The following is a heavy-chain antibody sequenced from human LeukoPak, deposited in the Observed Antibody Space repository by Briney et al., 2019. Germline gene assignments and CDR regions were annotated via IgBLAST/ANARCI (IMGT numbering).Heavy chain of an antibody. V-gene: IGHV3-23*01. CDR2: ISGSGGST. D-gene: IGHD2-2*02. CDR3: AKGRPAIVVATAAINWPVFWFDP. Sequence: GGSLRLSCAASGFTFSSYAMSWIRQAPGKGLEWVSAISGSGGSTYYADSVKGRFTISRDNSKNTLYLQMNSLRAEDTAVYYCAKGRPAIVVATAAINWPVFWFDPWGQRTQVTVSS. J-gene: IGHJ5*02. CDR1: GFTFSSYA.